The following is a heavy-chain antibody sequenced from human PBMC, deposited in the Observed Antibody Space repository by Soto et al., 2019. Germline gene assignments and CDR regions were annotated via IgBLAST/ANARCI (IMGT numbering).Heavy chain of an antibody. Sequence: GASVKVSCKASGGTFSSYAISWVRQAPGQGLEWMGGIIPIFGTANYAQKFQGRVTITADESTSTAYMELSSLRSEDTAVYYCAREPDSSGYYYLDYWGQGTPVTVSS. CDR1: GGTFSSYA. CDR2: IIPIFGTA. D-gene: IGHD3-22*01. CDR3: AREPDSSGYYYLDY. V-gene: IGHV1-69*13. J-gene: IGHJ4*02.